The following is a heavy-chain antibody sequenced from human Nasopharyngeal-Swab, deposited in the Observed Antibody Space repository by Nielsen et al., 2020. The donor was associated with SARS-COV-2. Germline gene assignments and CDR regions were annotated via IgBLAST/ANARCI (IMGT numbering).Heavy chain of an antibody. D-gene: IGHD3-22*01. CDR1: GYTFTSYA. V-gene: IGHV1-3*01. CDR3: ARGGLLYYYDSSGYFFLDY. CDR2: INAGNGNT. Sequence: ASVKVSCKASGYTFTSYAMHWVRQAPGQRLEWMGWINAGNGNTKYSQKFQGRVTITRDTSASTAYMELSSLRSEDTAVYYCARGGLLYYYDSSGYFFLDYWGQGTLVIVSS. J-gene: IGHJ4*02.